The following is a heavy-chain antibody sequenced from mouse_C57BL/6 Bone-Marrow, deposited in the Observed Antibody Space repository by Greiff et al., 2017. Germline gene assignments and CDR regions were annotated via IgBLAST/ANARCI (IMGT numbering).Heavy chain of an antibody. V-gene: IGHV1-69*01. CDR1: GYTFTSYW. D-gene: IGHD1-1*01. CDR3: ARGSCGSSYWYFDV. CDR2: VDPSDRYT. Sequence: QVQLQQPGAELVMPGASVKLSCKASGYTFTSYWMHWVKQRPGQGLEWIGEVDPSDRYTNYNQTFKGKSTLTVDKSSSTAYMQLSSLTSEDSAVYYCARGSCGSSYWYFDVWGTGTPVTVSS. J-gene: IGHJ1*03.